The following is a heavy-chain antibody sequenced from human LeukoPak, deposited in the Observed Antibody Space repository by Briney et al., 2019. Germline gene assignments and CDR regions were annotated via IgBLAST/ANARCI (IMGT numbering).Heavy chain of an antibody. CDR3: AKTPAATGRAFDY. D-gene: IGHD2-2*01. J-gene: IGHJ4*02. CDR1: GFTVSSNY. V-gene: IGHV3-53*05. CDR2: IYSGGST. Sequence: QAGGSLRLSCAASGFTVSSNYMSWVRQAPGKGLEWVSVIYSGGSTYYADSVKGRFTISRDNSKNTLYLQMNSLRAEDTAVYYCAKTPAATGRAFDYWGQGTLVTVSS.